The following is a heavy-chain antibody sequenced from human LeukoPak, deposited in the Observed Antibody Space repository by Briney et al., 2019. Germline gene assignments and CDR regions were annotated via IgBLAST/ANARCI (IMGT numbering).Heavy chain of an antibody. V-gene: IGHV1-69*04. CDR1: GGTFSSYA. CDR2: IIPILGIA. Sequence: ASVKVSCKASGGTFSSYAISWMRQAPGQGLEWMGRIIPILGIANYAQKFQGRVTITADKSTSTAYMELSSLRSEDTAVYYCARDGSSGGPDYWGQGTLVTVSS. D-gene: IGHD1-26*01. CDR3: ARDGSSGGPDY. J-gene: IGHJ4*02.